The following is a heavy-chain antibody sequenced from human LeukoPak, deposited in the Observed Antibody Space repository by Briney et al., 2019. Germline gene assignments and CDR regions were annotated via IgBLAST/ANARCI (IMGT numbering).Heavy chain of an antibody. V-gene: IGHV1-2*02. CDR3: ARIITSTWYNEFGC. J-gene: IGHJ4*02. CDR2: INPNGGGT. D-gene: IGHD1-14*01. Sequence: ASVKVSCKASGGTFSSYAISWVRQAPGQGLEYLGWINPNGGGTNFPQKFQGRVTLTIDTSVNTGYMEITKLTSDDTAVYYCARIITSTWYNEFGCWGQGTLVAVSS. CDR1: GGTFSSYA.